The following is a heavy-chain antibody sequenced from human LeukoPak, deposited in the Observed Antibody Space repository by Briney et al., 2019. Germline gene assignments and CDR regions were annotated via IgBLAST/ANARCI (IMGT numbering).Heavy chain of an antibody. J-gene: IGHJ2*01. CDR3: ARRGSGASLEYYFDL. CDR2: IYYSGNT. V-gene: IGHV4-59*08. Sequence: SETLSLTCTVSGGSISSYYWSWIRQPPGKGLEYIGYIYYSGNTDSNPSLNSRVTISVDTSKNQFSLKLSSVTAADTAVYYCARRGSGASLEYYFDLWGRGTLVTVSS. CDR1: GGSISSYY. D-gene: IGHD1-14*01.